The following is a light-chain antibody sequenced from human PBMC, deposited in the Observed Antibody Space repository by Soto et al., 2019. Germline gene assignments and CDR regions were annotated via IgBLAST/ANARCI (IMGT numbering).Light chain of an antibody. Sequence: QSVLTQPPSASGTPGQRVIISCSGTSSKIGRNYVYWYQQVPGMAPKLLIYKNNQRPSGVPDRFSGSKSGPSASLAISGLLSEDEADYYCAAWDYSLSVDYVFGVGTKVTAL. CDR1: SSKIGRNY. CDR2: KNN. J-gene: IGLJ1*01. V-gene: IGLV1-47*01. CDR3: AAWDYSLSVDYV.